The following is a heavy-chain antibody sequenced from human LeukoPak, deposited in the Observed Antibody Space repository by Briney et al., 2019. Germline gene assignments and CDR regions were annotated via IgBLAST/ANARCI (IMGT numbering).Heavy chain of an antibody. CDR1: GFTFSSYA. V-gene: IGHV3-30*04. Sequence: GGSLRLSCAASGFTFSSYAMHWVRQAPGKGLEWVAVISYDGSNKYYADSVKGRFTISRDNSKNTLYLQMNSLRAEDTAVYYCARSYDSSGYYHYWGQGTLVTVSS. CDR3: ARSYDSSGYYHY. J-gene: IGHJ4*02. CDR2: ISYDGSNK. D-gene: IGHD3-22*01.